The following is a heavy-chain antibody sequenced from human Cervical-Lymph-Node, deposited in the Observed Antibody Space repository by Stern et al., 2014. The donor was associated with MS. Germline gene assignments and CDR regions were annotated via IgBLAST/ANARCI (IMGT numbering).Heavy chain of an antibody. CDR2: ISSSGSTI. CDR3: AGGDIVLLEYAPYFDY. Sequence: VQLVESGGGLVKPGGSLRLSCEGSGFTFSDYYMTWIRQAPGKGLEWISYISSSGSTIFYADSVKGRFTISRDNAKNSLYLQMSSLRAEDTAVYYCAGGDIVLLEYAPYFDYWGQGTLVTVSS. CDR1: GFTFSDYY. D-gene: IGHD2-8*01. V-gene: IGHV3-11*01. J-gene: IGHJ4*02.